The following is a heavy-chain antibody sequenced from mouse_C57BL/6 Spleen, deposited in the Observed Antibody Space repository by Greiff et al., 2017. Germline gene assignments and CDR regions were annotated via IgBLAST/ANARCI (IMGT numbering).Heavy chain of an antibody. CDR2: IYPGSGST. CDR3: ARGGNAEGYFDV. D-gene: IGHD6-5*01. J-gene: IGHJ1*03. CDR1: GYTFTSYW. Sequence: QVQLQQPGAELVKPGASVKMSCKASGYTFTSYWITWVKQRPGQGLEWIGDIYPGSGSTNYNEKFKSKATLSVDPSSSTAYMQLSSLTSEDAAVYYCARGGNAEGYFDVWGTGTTVTVSS. V-gene: IGHV1-55*01.